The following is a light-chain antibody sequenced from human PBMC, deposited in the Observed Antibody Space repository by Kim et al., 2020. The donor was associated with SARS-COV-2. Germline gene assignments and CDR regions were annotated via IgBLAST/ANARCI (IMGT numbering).Light chain of an antibody. CDR3: SSYTHSISLEVI. Sequence: QSALTQPASVSGSPGQSITISCTGSNSDIGTYNFVSLYRQHPDTAPKLIIYDVSLRPSGVSDRFSGSKSGNTASLTISGLQADDEADYYCSSYTHSISLEVIFGGGTKVTVL. V-gene: IGLV2-14*03. CDR1: NSDIGTYNF. J-gene: IGLJ2*01. CDR2: DVS.